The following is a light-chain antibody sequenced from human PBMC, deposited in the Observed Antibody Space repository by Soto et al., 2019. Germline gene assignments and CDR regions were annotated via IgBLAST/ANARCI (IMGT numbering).Light chain of an antibody. J-gene: IGKJ2*01. CDR2: GAS. CDR3: QQYHNWPPQYT. V-gene: IGKV3-15*01. CDR1: QTVSSN. Sequence: EIVMTQSPATLSLSPGERATLSCRASQTVSSNLAWYQQKPGQAPRLLIHGASTRATGVPARFSGSGSGTEFTLTISSLQSEDFAGYYCQQYHNWPPQYTFGQGTKLQIK.